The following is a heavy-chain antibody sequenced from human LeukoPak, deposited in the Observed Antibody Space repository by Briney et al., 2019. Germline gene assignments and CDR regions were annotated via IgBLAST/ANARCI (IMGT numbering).Heavy chain of an antibody. CDR3: ARGIESYGDYGY. CDR1: GGSISGSY. V-gene: IGHV4-59*01. CDR2: MYNSGST. J-gene: IGHJ4*02. Sequence: SETLSLTCTVSGGSISGSYWSWIRQPPAKGLEGIAYMYNSGSTNYNPSLKSRVTISIDTSKNQFSLKLSSLTAADTAIYYCARGIESYGDYGYWGQGILVTVSA. D-gene: IGHD4-17*01.